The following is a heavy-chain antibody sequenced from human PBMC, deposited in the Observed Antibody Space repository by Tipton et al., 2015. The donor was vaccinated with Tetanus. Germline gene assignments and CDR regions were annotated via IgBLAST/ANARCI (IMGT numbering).Heavy chain of an antibody. CDR2: IYSSGST. Sequence: LRLSCTVSGGSLSTFYWNWIRQPAGKGLEWIGRIYSSGSTNYNPSLKSRVTMSIDTSKNQFSLGLTSVTAADTAVYWCTRDGGQGWLDPWSQGTLVTVSS. V-gene: IGHV4-4*07. CDR3: TRDGGQGWLDP. CDR1: GGSLSTFY. J-gene: IGHJ5*02. D-gene: IGHD3-16*01.